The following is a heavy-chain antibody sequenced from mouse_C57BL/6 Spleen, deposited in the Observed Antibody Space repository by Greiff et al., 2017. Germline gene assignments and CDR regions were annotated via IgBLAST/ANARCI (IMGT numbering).Heavy chain of an antibody. J-gene: IGHJ4*01. Sequence: EVKLMESGGGLVQPGGSLSLSCAASGFTFTDYYMSWVRQPPGKALEWLGFIRNKANGYTTEYSASVKGRFTISRDNSQSILYLQMNALSAEDSATYYCASSSYSNYAMDYWGQGTSVTVSS. CDR1: GFTFTDYY. CDR3: ASSSYSNYAMDY. V-gene: IGHV7-3*01. D-gene: IGHD2-5*01. CDR2: IRNKANGYTT.